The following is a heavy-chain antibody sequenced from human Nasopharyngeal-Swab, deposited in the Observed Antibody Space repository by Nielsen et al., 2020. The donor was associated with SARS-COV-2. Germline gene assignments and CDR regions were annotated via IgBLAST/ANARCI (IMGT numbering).Heavy chain of an antibody. Sequence: SLKISCAASGFTFDDYAMQWVRQAPGKGLEWVSGISWNSGSIGYADSVKGRFTISRDNAKNSLYLQMNSLRAEDTALYYCAKDSYNSSCGPHWYFDLWGRGTLVTVSS. CDR2: ISWNSGSI. CDR1: GFTFDDYA. D-gene: IGHD6-13*01. V-gene: IGHV3-9*01. CDR3: AKDSYNSSCGPHWYFDL. J-gene: IGHJ2*01.